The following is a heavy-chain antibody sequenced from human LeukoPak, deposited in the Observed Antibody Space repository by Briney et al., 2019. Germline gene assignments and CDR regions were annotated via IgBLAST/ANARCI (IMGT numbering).Heavy chain of an antibody. V-gene: IGHV1-69*05. Sequence: ASVKVSCKASGGTFSSYAVSWVRQAPGQGPEWMGRIIPIFGTANYAQKFQGRVTITTDESTSTAYMELSSLRSEDTAVYYCAGAVVTAKDAFDIWGQGTMVTVSS. CDR2: IIPIFGTA. D-gene: IGHD2-21*02. CDR3: AGAVVTAKDAFDI. CDR1: GGTFSSYA. J-gene: IGHJ3*02.